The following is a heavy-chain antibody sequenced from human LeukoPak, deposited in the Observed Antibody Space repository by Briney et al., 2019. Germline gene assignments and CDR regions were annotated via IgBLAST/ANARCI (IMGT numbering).Heavy chain of an antibody. Sequence: SETLSLTCTVSGGSISSYYWSWIRQPPGKGLEWIGYIYYSGSTNYNPSLKSRVTISVDTSKNQFSLKLSSVTAADTAVYYCASVVAVAGTSYFDYWGQGTLVTVSS. CDR3: ASVVAVAGTSYFDY. D-gene: IGHD6-19*01. CDR2: IYYSGST. CDR1: GGSISSYY. V-gene: IGHV4-59*01. J-gene: IGHJ4*02.